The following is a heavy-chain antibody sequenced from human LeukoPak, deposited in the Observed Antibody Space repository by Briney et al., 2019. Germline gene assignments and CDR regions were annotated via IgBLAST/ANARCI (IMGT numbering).Heavy chain of an antibody. V-gene: IGHV3-11*01. CDR2: ISSSGGTI. Sequence: GGSLRLSCAASGFTFSDYYMTWIRQAPGKGLEWVSYISSSGGTIHYADPVKGRFTISRDNAKNSLYLQMNSLRAEDTAVYYCARAPFDYDSSGYLYYFDYWGQGTLVTVSS. CDR1: GFTFSDYY. CDR3: ARAPFDYDSSGYLYYFDY. D-gene: IGHD3-22*01. J-gene: IGHJ4*02.